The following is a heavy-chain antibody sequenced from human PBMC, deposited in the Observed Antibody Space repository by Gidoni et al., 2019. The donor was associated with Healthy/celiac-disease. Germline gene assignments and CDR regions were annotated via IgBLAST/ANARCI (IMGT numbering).Heavy chain of an antibody. CDR2: MYSGGST. Sequence: EVQLVESGEGLSKTGGSLVLSCAASGFTVSRNYMSWVRQAPGKGLEGVSVMYSGGSTYYADPVKGRFTIARDNTKNTLYLQMISLRAEDTAVYYCAREGDYWGQGTLVTVSS. V-gene: IGHV3-53*01. CDR3: AREGDY. CDR1: GFTVSRNY. J-gene: IGHJ4*02.